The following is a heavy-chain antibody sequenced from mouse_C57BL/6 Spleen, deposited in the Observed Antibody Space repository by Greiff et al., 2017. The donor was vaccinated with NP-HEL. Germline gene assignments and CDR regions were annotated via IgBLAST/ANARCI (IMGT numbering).Heavy chain of an antibody. D-gene: IGHD4-1*01. V-gene: IGHV5-17*01. CDR2: ISSGSSTI. CDR3: ARRAGTRAMDY. Sequence: EVQVVESGGGLVKPGGSLKLSCAASGFPFSDYGMHWVRQAPEKGLEWVAYISSGSSTIYYADTVKGRVTISRDNAKNTLFLQMTSLRSEDTAMYYCARRAGTRAMDYWGQGTSVTVSS. CDR1: GFPFSDYG. J-gene: IGHJ4*01.